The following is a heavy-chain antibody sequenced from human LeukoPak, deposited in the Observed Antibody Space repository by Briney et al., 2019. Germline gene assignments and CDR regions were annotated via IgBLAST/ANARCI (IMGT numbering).Heavy chain of an antibody. V-gene: IGHV1-69*13. Sequence: SVKVSRKASGGTFSSYAISWVRQAPGQGLEWMGGIIPIFGTANYAQKFQGRVTITADESTSTAYMELSSLRSEDTAVYYCARDRNIAAAGTLDYWGQGTLVTVSS. CDR1: GGTFSSYA. CDR3: ARDRNIAAAGTLDY. CDR2: IIPIFGTA. D-gene: IGHD6-13*01. J-gene: IGHJ4*02.